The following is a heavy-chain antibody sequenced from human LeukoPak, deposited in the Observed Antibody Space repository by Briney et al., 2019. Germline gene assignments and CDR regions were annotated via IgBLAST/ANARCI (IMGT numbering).Heavy chain of an antibody. CDR2: INGDGSGS. J-gene: IGHJ5*02. Sequence: GGSLRLSCAASGFTFSSYWMHWVRQAPGKGPVWVSRINGDGSGSSYAESVKGRFTISSDSAKNTVFLQMNSLRAEDTGVYYCARDGLKYSSGWNWFDPWGQGTLVTVSS. D-gene: IGHD6-19*01. CDR1: GFTFSSYW. CDR3: ARDGLKYSSGWNWFDP. V-gene: IGHV3-74*01.